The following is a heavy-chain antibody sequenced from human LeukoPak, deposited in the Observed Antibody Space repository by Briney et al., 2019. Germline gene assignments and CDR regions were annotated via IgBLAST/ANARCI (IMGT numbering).Heavy chain of an antibody. CDR1: GYSYTNYW. J-gene: IGHJ3*02. CDR3: ARHYGGRDAFDI. CDR2: IDPSGSYT. V-gene: IGHV5-10-1*01. D-gene: IGHD4-23*01. Sequence: GESLKISCKGSGYSYTNYWISWVHQMPGKGLEWMGRIDPSGSYTNYSPSFQGHVTISADKSISTAYLLWSSLKASDTAMYYCARHYGGRDAFDIWGQGTMVTVSP.